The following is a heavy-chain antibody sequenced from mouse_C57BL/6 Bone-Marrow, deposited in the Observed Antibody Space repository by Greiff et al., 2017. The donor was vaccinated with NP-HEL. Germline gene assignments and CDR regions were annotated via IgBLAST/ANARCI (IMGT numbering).Heavy chain of an antibody. CDR1: GYTFTEYT. Sequence: QVQLKQSGAELVKPGASVKLSCKASGYTFTEYTIHWVKQRSGQGLEWIGWFYPGSGSIKYNEKFKDKATLTADKSSSTVYMELSRLTSEDSAVYFCARHEDRYEYGSRGFDVWGTGTTVTVSS. D-gene: IGHD1-1*01. J-gene: IGHJ1*03. V-gene: IGHV1-62-2*01. CDR3: ARHEDRYEYGSRGFDV. CDR2: FYPGSGSI.